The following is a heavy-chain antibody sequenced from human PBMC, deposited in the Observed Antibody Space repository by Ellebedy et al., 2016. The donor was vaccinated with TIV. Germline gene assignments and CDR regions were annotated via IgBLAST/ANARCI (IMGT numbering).Heavy chain of an antibody. J-gene: IGHJ3*02. V-gene: IGHV1-18*04. CDR3: ARGKIYGGYETDAFDI. D-gene: IGHD5-12*01. CDR1: GYTFTSYG. Sequence: AASVKVSCKAYGYTFTSYGISWVRQAPGQGLEWLGWISTYNGNTNNAQKLQDRFTMTTDTSTNIAYMELRSLRSDDTAVYYCARGKIYGGYETDAFDIWGQGTTVTVS. CDR2: ISTYNGNT.